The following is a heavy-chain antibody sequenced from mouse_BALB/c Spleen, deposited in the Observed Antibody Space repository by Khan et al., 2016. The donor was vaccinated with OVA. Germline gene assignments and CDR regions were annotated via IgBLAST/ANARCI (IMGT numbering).Heavy chain of an antibody. D-gene: IGHD2-2*01. Sequence: EVKLLESGPGLVKPSQTVSLTCTVTGISITTGNYRWSWIRHFPGNKLEWIGYLFYSGTTTYNPSLTSRTPITRDTSKNRFFLEMNSLTTEDTATSYCARDGGGFDSYYFDYWGQGTILTVSS. CDR3: ARDGGGFDSYYFDY. J-gene: IGHJ2*01. CDR1: GISITTGNYR. V-gene: IGHV3-5*02. CDR2: LFYSGTT.